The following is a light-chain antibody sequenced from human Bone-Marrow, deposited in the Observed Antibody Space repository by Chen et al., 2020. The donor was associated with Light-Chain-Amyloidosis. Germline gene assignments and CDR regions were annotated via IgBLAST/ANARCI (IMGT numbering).Light chain of an antibody. J-gene: IGKJ1*01. Sequence: EIVLTQSPATLSLSPGERATLSCRASQSVSSYLAWYQQKLGQAPRLLIYDASNRATGIPARVSGSGSGTDFTLTISSLEPEDFAVYYCQQRSNWPPWTFGQGTKVEIK. CDR2: DAS. CDR1: QSVSSY. V-gene: IGKV3-11*01. CDR3: QQRSNWPPWT.